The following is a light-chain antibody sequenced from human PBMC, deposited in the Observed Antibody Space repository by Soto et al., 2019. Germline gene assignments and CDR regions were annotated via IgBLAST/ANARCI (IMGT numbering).Light chain of an antibody. CDR1: QSVSSA. J-gene: IGKJ5*01. Sequence: TWAPTALSLPLLERPTLCCRARQSVSSAFAWYQQKPGQAPRLLIYDAPTRAPGIPATFSGSGSGTEFTRSSSSLQSEDFTIYYRQQYNDWPSITHGQGTPLEF. V-gene: IGKV3D-15*01. CDR3: QQYNDWPSIT. CDR2: DAP.